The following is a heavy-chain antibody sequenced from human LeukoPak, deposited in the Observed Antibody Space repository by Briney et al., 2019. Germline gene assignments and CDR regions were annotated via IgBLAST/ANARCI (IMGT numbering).Heavy chain of an antibody. V-gene: IGHV1-46*01. CDR3: ARVGTVFVAFDI. J-gene: IGHJ3*02. CDR2: INPSGGST. D-gene: IGHD2-21*01. Sequence: GASVKVSCKASGYTFTSYYLHWVRQAPGQGLEWMGIINPSGGSTSYAQKFQGRVTMTRDTSTSTVYMDLSSLKSEDTAVYYCARVGTVFVAFDIWGQGTMVTVSS. CDR1: GYTFTSYY.